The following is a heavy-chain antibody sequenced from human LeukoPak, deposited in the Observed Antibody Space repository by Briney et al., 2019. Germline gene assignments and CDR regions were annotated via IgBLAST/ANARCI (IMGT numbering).Heavy chain of an antibody. D-gene: IGHD3-16*01. CDR3: ARRGIWDLQIGNWFDP. CDR2: IYSSGNS. Sequence: PSETLSLTCSLSGDSITTNSYWWGWIRQSPGKGLEWIGSIYSSGNSYYNPALKRQTTITPDTSKNQNSLTLHLVTAADTAVYYCARRGIWDLQIGNWFDPWGQGILVTVSS. CDR1: GDSITTNSYW. V-gene: IGHV4-39*01. J-gene: IGHJ5*02.